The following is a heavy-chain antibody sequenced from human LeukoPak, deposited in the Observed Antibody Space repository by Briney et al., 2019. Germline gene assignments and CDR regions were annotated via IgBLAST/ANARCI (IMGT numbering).Heavy chain of an antibody. CDR2: IYPGDSDT. V-gene: IGHV5-51*01. CDR1: GHSFTSYW. J-gene: IGHJ5*02. Sequence: GESLQISCKGSGHSFTSYWIGWARQMPGKGLEWMGLIYPGDSDTRYRLSFQGQVTISADKSISTAYLQWSSLKASDTAMYFCARSRTTVAWWFDPWGQGTLVTVSS. D-gene: IGHD4-23*01. CDR3: ARSRTTVAWWFDP.